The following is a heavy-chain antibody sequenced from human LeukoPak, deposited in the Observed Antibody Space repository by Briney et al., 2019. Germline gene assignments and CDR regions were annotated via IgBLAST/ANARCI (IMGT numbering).Heavy chain of an antibody. V-gene: IGHV3-23*01. CDR1: GFTFSSYA. CDR3: AGQGRFLEWLPYFDS. Sequence: PGGSLRLSYAASGFTFSSYAMSWVRQAPGKGLEWVSAISGVGGGSTYYADSVMGRFTISRDNSKNILYLQMNSLRAEDTAVYYCAGQGRFLEWLPYFDSWGQGTLVTVSS. D-gene: IGHD3-3*01. CDR2: ISGVGGGST. J-gene: IGHJ4*02.